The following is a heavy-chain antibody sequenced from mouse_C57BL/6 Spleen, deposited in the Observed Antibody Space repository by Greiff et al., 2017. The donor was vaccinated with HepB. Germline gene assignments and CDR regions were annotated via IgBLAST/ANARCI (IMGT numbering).Heavy chain of an antibody. CDR1: GYTFTSYG. D-gene: IGHD2-5*01. V-gene: IGHV1-81*01. CDR3: ALYSKKGDYYAMDY. J-gene: IGHJ4*01. CDR2: IYPRSGNT. Sequence: QVQLKESGAELARPGASVKLSCKASGYTFTSYGISWVKQRTGQGLEWIGEIYPRSGNTYYNEKFKGKATLTADKSSSTAYMELRSLTSEDSAVYFSALYSKKGDYYAMDYWGQGTSVTVSS.